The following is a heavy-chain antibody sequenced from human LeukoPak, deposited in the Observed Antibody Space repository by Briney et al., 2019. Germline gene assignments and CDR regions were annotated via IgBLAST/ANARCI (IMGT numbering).Heavy chain of an antibody. CDR2: IYYSGST. V-gene: IGHV4-39*07. D-gene: IGHD6-6*01. CDR3: ARVWRYSSSSHFDY. J-gene: IGHJ4*02. CDR1: GGSISSSSYY. Sequence: SETLSLTCTVSGGSISSSSYYWGWIRQPPGKGLEWIGSIYYSGSTYYNPSLKSRVTISVDTSKNQFSLKLSSVTAADTAVYYCARVWRYSSSSHFDYWGQGTLVTVSS.